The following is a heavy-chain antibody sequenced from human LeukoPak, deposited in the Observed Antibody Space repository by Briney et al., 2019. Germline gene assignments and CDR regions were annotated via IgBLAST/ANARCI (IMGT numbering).Heavy chain of an antibody. CDR2: IHYSGRT. CDR1: GGSISSPTYY. V-gene: IGHV4-39*01. J-gene: IGHJ4*02. CDR3: ARRAIVATIDY. D-gene: IGHD5-12*01. Sequence: SETLSLTCTVSGGSISSPTYYWAWIRQPPGKRLEWVGGIHYSGRTFYNPSLKSRVSISADTPKNQFSLRLSSVTAADTAVYYCARRAIVATIDYWGQGTLVTVSS.